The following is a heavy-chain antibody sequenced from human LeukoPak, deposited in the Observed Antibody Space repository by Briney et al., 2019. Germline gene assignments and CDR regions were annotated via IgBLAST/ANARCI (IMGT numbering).Heavy chain of an antibody. CDR1: GGSISSYY. CDR2: IYYSGST. Sequence: SETLSLTCTVSGGSISSYYWSWIRQPPGKGLEWIGYIYYSGSTNYNPSLKSRVTISVDTSKNQFSLKLSSVTAADTAVYYCARDVRIAVAGPRTNYYYYGMDVWGQGTTVTVSS. D-gene: IGHD6-19*01. CDR3: ARDVRIAVAGPRTNYYYYGMDV. V-gene: IGHV4-59*01. J-gene: IGHJ6*02.